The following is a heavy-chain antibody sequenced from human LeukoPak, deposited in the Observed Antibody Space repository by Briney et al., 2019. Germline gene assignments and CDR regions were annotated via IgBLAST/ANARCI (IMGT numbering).Heavy chain of an antibody. CDR3: ASYGTDYGDSHFDY. CDR2: IIPIFGTA. CDR1: GGTFSSYA. J-gene: IGHJ4*02. V-gene: IGHV1-69*13. Sequence: SVKVSCKASGGTFSSYAISWVRQAPGQGLEWMGGIIPIFGTANYAQKFQGRVTITADESTSTAYMELSSLRSEDTAVYHCASYGTDYGDSHFDYWGQGTLVTVSS. D-gene: IGHD4-17*01.